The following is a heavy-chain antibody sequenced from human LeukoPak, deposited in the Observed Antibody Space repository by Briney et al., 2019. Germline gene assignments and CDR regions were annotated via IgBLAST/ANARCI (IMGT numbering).Heavy chain of an antibody. D-gene: IGHD3-10*01. J-gene: IGHJ3*02. CDR1: GGSTSSGDYY. Sequence: PSETLSLTCTVSGGSTSSGDYYWSWIRQPPGKGLEWIGYIYYSGSTYYNPSLKSRVTISVDTSKNQFSLKLSSVTAADTAVYYCARTAYGSGSYHKGPNAFDIWGQGTMVTVSS. V-gene: IGHV4-30-4*08. CDR2: IYYSGST. CDR3: ARTAYGSGSYHKGPNAFDI.